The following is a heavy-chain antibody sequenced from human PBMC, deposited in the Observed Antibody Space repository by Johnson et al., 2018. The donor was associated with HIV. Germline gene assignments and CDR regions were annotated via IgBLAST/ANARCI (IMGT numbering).Heavy chain of an antibody. CDR2: ISFDGNNK. CDR1: GFTFSNYP. J-gene: IGHJ3*02. V-gene: IGHV3-30*14. CDR3: ARDGWGSRGWDDALDI. Sequence: QVQLVESGGGVVQPGRSLRLSSPASGFTFSNYPLNWVRQAPGTGLEWVAVISFDGNNKYYADSVTGRFTILRDHSKNTLYLQMNSLRAEDTAVYYCARDGWGSRGWDDALDIWGQGTMVTVSS. D-gene: IGHD6-19*01.